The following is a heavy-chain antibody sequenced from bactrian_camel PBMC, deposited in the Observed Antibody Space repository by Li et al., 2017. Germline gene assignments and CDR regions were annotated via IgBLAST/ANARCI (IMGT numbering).Heavy chain of an antibody. D-gene: IGHD1*01. CDR1: GYQFMSCG. V-gene: IGHV3S53*01. CDR2: VSGNGTP. Sequence: HVQLVESGGGSVQAGGFLKLSCAASGYQFMSCGVGWFRQAPGKERELVASVSGNGTPNYAPSVKGRFTVSRDNGKNMLWLQMNDLNTDDTAVYYCAAQTLRVGGPYRCDWRYWGKGTQVTVSS. CDR3: AAQTLRVGGPYRCDWRY. J-gene: IGHJ4*01.